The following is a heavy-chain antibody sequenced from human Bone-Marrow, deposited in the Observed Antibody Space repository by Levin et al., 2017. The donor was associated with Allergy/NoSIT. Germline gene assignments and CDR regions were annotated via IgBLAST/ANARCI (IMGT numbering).Heavy chain of an antibody. D-gene: IGHD6-13*01. J-gene: IGHJ4*02. V-gene: IGHV1-18*01. CDR2: ISAYNGNT. CDR1: GYTFTSYG. CDR3: ARDLDGHSSRHHKDY. Sequence: ASVKVSCKASGYTFTSYGISWVRQAPGQGLEWMGWISAYNGNTNYAQKLQGRVTMTTDTSTSTAYMELRSLRSDDTAVYYCARDLDGHSSRHHKDYWGQGTLVTVSS.